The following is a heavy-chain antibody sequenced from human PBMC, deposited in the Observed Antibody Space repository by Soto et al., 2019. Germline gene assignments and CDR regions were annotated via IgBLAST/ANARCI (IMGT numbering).Heavy chain of an antibody. CDR2: ISYDGSNK. CDR3: AKDKYYSMDV. V-gene: IGHV3-30*18. Sequence: GGSLKLSCAASGFTFSSYGMHWVRQAPGKGLEWVAVISYDGSNKYYADSVKGRFTISRDNSKNTLYLQMNSLRAEDTAVYYCAKDKYYSMDVWGQGTTVTVSS. CDR1: GFTFSSYG. J-gene: IGHJ6*02.